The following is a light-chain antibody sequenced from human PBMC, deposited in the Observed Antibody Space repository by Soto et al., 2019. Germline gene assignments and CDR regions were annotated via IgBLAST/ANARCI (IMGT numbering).Light chain of an antibody. V-gene: IGKV3-20*01. CDR2: AAS. J-gene: IGKJ1*01. CDR3: QQYGSSRT. CDR1: QSINNN. Sequence: EIVMTQSPATLSVSPGERVTLSCRASQSINNNLAWYQQKPGQAPRLLIYAASNRATGIPARFSGSGSGTDFTLTISRLEPEDFAVYYCQQYGSSRTFGQGTKVDIK.